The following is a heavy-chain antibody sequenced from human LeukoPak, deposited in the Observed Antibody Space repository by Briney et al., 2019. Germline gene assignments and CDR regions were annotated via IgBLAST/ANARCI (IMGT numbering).Heavy chain of an antibody. CDR3: ARDIYDGSGLGAFDI. CDR2: ISAYNGNT. V-gene: IGHV1-18*01. D-gene: IGHD3-22*01. CDR1: GYTFTSYG. Sequence: ASVKVSCKASGYTFTSYGISWVRHAPGQGLEWMGWISAYNGNTNYAQKLQGRVTMTTDTSTSTAYMELRSLRSDDTAVYYCARDIYDGSGLGAFDIWGQGTMVTVSS. J-gene: IGHJ3*02.